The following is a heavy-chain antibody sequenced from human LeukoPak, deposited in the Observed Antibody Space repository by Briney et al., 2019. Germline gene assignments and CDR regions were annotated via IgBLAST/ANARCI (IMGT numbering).Heavy chain of an antibody. D-gene: IGHD3-16*01. Sequence: GESLRLSCAASGFIFSNFGMSWIRQAPGKGLEWVSHISDVVAHTWYADSVKGRFIISRDNSNNRVFLQMNSLRPEDTDLYYCAKDNYGGVYASWGQGTLVTVSS. CDR3: AKDNYGGVYAS. CDR2: ISDVVAHT. V-gene: IGHV3-23*01. J-gene: IGHJ5*02. CDR1: GFIFSNFG.